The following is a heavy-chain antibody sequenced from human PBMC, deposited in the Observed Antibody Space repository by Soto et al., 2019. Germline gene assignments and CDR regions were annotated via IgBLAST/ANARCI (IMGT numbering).Heavy chain of an antibody. J-gene: IGHJ3*02. CDR1: GGTFSSYA. D-gene: IGHD3-10*01. CDR2: IIPIFGTA. Sequence: QVQLVQSGAEVKKPGSSVKVSCKASGGTFSSYAISWVRQSPGQGLEWMGGIIPIFGTANYAQKFQGRVTINADKSTSTAYMELSSLRSEDTAVYYCSRDYYGSGESYAFDIWGQGTMVTVSS. CDR3: SRDYYGSGESYAFDI. V-gene: IGHV1-69*06.